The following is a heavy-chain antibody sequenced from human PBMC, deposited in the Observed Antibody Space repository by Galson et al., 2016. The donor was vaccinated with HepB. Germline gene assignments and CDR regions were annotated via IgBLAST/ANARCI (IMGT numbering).Heavy chain of an antibody. V-gene: IGHV1-69*13. J-gene: IGHJ4*02. Sequence: SVKVSCKASGGSFSSYAISWVRQAPGQGLEWMGGIITMFGPSNYAQKFQGRVTITADESTSTAYMELSSLRSEDTALYYCATFQWDGELLFYFDSWGQGTLVTVSS. D-gene: IGHD1-7*01. CDR1: GGSFSSYA. CDR2: IITMFGPS. CDR3: ATFQWDGELLFYFDS.